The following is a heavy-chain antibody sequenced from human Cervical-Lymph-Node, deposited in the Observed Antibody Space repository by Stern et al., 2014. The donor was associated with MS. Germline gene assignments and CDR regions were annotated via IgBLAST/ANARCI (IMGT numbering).Heavy chain of an antibody. V-gene: IGHV3-13*01. CDR3: ARDRGSSSWYDY. Sequence: VQLVESGGGLVQPGGSLRLSCAVSGFTFSSYDMHWVRQATGEGPEWVSAIGTAGDTYYPGSVKGRFTISREKAKNSLYLQMNSLRAGDTAVYYCARDRGSSSWYDYWGQGTLVTVSS. D-gene: IGHD6-13*01. CDR2: IGTAGDT. CDR1: GFTFSSYD. J-gene: IGHJ4*02.